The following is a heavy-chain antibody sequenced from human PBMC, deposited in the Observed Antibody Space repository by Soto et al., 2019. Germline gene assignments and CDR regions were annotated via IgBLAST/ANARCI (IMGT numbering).Heavy chain of an antibody. Sequence: ASVKVSCKASGYTFTGYYIYWVRQAPGEGLEWMAWINPNTGGTNYAQRFQGRVTLTRDTSTSTAYMELSGLRSDDTAVYYCARELSLSAYVKWYYGMDVWGQGTMVTVSS. CDR3: ARELSLSAYVKWYYGMDV. CDR1: GYTFTGYY. CDR2: INPNTGGT. J-gene: IGHJ6*02. D-gene: IGHD1-26*01. V-gene: IGHV1-2*02.